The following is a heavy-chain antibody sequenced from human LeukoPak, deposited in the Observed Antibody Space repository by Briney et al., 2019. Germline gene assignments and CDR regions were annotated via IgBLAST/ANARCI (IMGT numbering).Heavy chain of an antibody. D-gene: IGHD6-13*01. CDR1: GFTFSSYA. CDR2: ISGSGGST. V-gene: IGHV3-23*01. J-gene: IGHJ4*02. Sequence: PGGSLRLSCAASGFTFSSYAMSWVRQAPGKGLEWVSAISGSGGSTYYADSVKGRFTISRNNSKNTLYLQMNSLRAEDTAVYYCAKRRIAESQAFDYWGQGTLVTVSS. CDR3: AKRRIAESQAFDY.